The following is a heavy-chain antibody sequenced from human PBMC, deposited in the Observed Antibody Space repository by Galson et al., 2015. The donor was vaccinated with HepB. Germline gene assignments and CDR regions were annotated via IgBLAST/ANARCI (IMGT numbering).Heavy chain of an antibody. J-gene: IGHJ5*02. CDR1: GFTFSSYA. D-gene: IGHD1-1*01. V-gene: IGHV3-23*01. CDR2: ISGSGGST. Sequence: SLRLSCAASGFTFSSYAMSWVRQAPGRGLEWVSAISGSGGSTYYADSVKGRFTIPRDNSKNTLYLQMNSLRAEDTAVYYCAKSVRLAGTGFFDPWGQGTLVTVSS. CDR3: AKSVRLAGTGFFDP.